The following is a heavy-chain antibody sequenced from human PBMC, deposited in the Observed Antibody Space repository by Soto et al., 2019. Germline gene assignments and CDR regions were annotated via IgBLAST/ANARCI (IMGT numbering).Heavy chain of an antibody. V-gene: IGHV4-34*01. J-gene: IGHJ4*02. CDR3: ARCKIYWNYVWFDD. CDR2: INHSGST. D-gene: IGHD1-7*01. CDR1: GGSFSGYY. Sequence: PSETLSLTCAVYGGSFSGYYWSWIRQPPGKGLEWIGEINHSGSTNYNPSLKSRVTISVDTSKNQFSLKLSSVTAADTAVYYCARCKIYWNYVWFDDWGQGTLVTVSS.